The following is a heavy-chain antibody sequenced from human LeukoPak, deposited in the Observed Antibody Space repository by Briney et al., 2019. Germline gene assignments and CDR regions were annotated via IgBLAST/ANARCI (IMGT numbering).Heavy chain of an antibody. CDR1: GFTFDDYG. V-gene: IGHV3-20*04. CDR2: INWNGGST. CDR3: AGIAARSYYMDV. D-gene: IGHD6-6*01. Sequence: GGSLRLSCAASGFTFDDYGMSWVRQAPGKGLEWVSGINWNGGSTGYADSVKGRFTISRDNAKNSLYLQMNSLRVEDTALYYCAGIAARSYYMDVWGKGTTVTVSS. J-gene: IGHJ6*03.